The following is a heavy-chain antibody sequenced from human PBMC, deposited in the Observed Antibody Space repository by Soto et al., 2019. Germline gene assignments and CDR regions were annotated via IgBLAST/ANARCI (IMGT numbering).Heavy chain of an antibody. CDR3: AREENCSDGVCYSEYFQR. D-gene: IGHD2-15*01. V-gene: IGHV1-46*01. CDR2: VNPSGGST. J-gene: IGHJ1*01. CDR1: GYIFTAYS. Sequence: QVQLVQSGAEVKKPGASVKVSCKASGYIFTAYSMHWVRQAPGQGLEWMGVVNPSGGSTNYAQKFRGRITMTRDTSTSTVYMDLRCLKSEDTAVYYCAREENCSDGVCYSEYFQRWGQGTLVTVSS.